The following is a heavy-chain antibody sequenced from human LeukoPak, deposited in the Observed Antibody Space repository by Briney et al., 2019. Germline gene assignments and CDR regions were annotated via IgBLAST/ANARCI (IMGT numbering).Heavy chain of an antibody. CDR1: AFTFSSYS. Sequence: GGFLRLSCAASAFTFSSYSMSWVRQAPGKGLEWVSAISGDGRDIFYADAVKGRFTISRDNSKNTLYLQMNSLRDEDTALCYCAIHGGGTIRIEAFDVWGQGTMVTISS. CDR2: ISGDGRDI. D-gene: IGHD3-3*01. CDR3: AIHGGGTIRIEAFDV. J-gene: IGHJ3*01. V-gene: IGHV3-23*01.